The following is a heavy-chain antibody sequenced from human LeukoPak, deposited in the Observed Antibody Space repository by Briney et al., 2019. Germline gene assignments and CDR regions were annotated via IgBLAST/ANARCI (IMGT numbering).Heavy chain of an antibody. V-gene: IGHV1-69*05. CDR1: GGTFSSYA. D-gene: IGHD3-22*01. CDR3: ASSYYDSSGFFDY. CDR2: IIPIFGTA. Sequence: SVKVSCKASGGTFSSYAISWARQAPGQGLEWMGRIIPIFGTANYAQKFQGRVTITTDESTSTAYMELSSLRSEDTAVYYCASSYYDSSGFFDYWGQGTLVTVSS. J-gene: IGHJ4*02.